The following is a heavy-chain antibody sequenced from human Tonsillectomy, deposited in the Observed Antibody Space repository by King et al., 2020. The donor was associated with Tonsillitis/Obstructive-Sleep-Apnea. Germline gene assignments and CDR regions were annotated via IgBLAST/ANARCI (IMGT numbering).Heavy chain of an antibody. CDR3: ARLSVWNYSSYFDH. CDR2: IYYIGNT. J-gene: IGHJ4*02. CDR1: GGSISSYY. Sequence: QLQESGPGLVKPSETLSLTCTVSGGSISSYYWSWIRQPPGKGLEWFGYIYYIGNTKYNTSLKSRVTISVDTSKNQFSLKLSSVTAADTAVYYCARLSVWNYSSYFDHWGQGTLVTVSS. V-gene: IGHV4-59*08. D-gene: IGHD1-7*01.